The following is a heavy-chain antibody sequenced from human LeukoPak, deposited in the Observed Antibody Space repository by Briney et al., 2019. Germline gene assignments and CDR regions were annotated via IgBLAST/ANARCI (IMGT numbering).Heavy chain of an antibody. D-gene: IGHD6-6*01. CDR3: ARSSIAARGWFDP. J-gene: IGHJ5*02. V-gene: IGHV4-38-2*02. CDR1: GYSISSGYY. CDR2: IYYSGST. Sequence: SETLSLTCTVSGYSISSGYYWGWIRPPPGKGLEWIGSIYYSGSTYYNPSLKSRVTISVDTSKNQLSLKLSSVTAADTAVYYCARSSIAARGWFDPWGQGTLVTVSS.